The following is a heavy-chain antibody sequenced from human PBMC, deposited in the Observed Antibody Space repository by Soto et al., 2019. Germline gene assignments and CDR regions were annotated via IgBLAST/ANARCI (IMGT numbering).Heavy chain of an antibody. CDR3: AKDALAARAYYWFDP. J-gene: IGHJ5*02. D-gene: IGHD2-15*01. CDR1: GFTFSSYA. CDR2: ISGSGGST. V-gene: IGHV3-23*01. Sequence: PVGSLRLSCAASGFTFSSYAMSWVRQAPGKGLEWVSAISGSGGSTYYADSVKGRFTISRDNSKNTLYLQMNSLRAEDTAVYYCAKDALAARAYYWFDPWGQGTLVTVSS.